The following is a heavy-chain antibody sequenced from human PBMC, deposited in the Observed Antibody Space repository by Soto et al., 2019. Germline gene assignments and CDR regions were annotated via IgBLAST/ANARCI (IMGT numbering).Heavy chain of an antibody. D-gene: IGHD5-18*01. V-gene: IGHV3-7*03. Sequence: GGSLRLSCAASGFTFSSYWMSWVRQAPGKGLEWVANIKQDGSEKYYVDSVKGRFTISRDNAKNSLYLQMNSLRAEDTAVYYCARPQDTAMVAFDIWGQGTMVTVPS. CDR2: IKQDGSEK. CDR3: ARPQDTAMVAFDI. J-gene: IGHJ3*02. CDR1: GFTFSSYW.